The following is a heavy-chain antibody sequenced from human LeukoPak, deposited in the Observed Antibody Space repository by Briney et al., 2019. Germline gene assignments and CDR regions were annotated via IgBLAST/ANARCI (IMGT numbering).Heavy chain of an antibody. CDR2: ISAYNGNT. J-gene: IGHJ4*02. CDR1: GYTFTSYG. D-gene: IGHD2-2*01. Sequence: ASVKVSCKASGYTFTSYGISWVRQAPGQGLEWMGWISAYNGNTDYAQKIQDRVTITTDTSTSTGYMELRSLRSDDTAVYYCARVGAYCSSISCFDYWGQGTLVTVSS. V-gene: IGHV1-18*01. CDR3: ARVGAYCSSISCFDY.